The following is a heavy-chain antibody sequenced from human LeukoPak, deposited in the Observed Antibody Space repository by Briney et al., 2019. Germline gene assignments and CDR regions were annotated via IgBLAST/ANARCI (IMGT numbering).Heavy chain of an antibody. CDR2: IIPILGIA. Sequence: SVKVSCKASGGTFSSYTISWVRQAPGQGLEWMGRIIPILGIANYAQRFQGRVTITADESTSTAYMELSSLRSEDTAVYYCARDPYCSSTSYYTTRPGDYYYYGMDVWGQGTTVTVSS. D-gene: IGHD2-2*02. V-gene: IGHV1-69*04. CDR1: GGTFSSYT. CDR3: ARDPYCSSTSYYTTRPGDYYYYGMDV. J-gene: IGHJ6*02.